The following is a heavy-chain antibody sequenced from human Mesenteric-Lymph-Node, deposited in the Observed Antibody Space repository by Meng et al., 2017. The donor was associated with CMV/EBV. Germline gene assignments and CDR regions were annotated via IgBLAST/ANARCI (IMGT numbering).Heavy chain of an antibody. V-gene: IGHV4-59*04. Sequence: GSLRLSCTVSGASISNYYWSWIRQPPGKGLEWIGYIYYSGSTYYNPSLKSRVTISVDTSKNQFSLKLSSVTAADTAVYYCASTGSMAARVFRYWGQGTLVTVSS. CDR3: ASTGSMAARVFRY. CDR1: GASISNYY. CDR2: IYYSGST. D-gene: IGHD6-6*01. J-gene: IGHJ4*02.